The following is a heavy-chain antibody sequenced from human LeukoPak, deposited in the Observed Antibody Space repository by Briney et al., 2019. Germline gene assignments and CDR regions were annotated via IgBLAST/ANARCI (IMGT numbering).Heavy chain of an antibody. Sequence: GGSLRLSCAASEFTVSSNFMSWVRQAPGKGLELVSVIYSGGSTSYADSVKGRFTISRDNSKNTLYLQMSSLRAEDTAVYYCAKVDTAMVPFDYWGQGTLVTISS. CDR2: IYSGGST. D-gene: IGHD5-18*01. V-gene: IGHV3-66*01. J-gene: IGHJ4*02. CDR1: EFTVSSNF. CDR3: AKVDTAMVPFDY.